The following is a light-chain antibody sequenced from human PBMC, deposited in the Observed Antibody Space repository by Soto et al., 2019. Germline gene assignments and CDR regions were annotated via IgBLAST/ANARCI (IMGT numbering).Light chain of an antibody. CDR3: SSYAGSNNHVV. CDR1: SSDVGGYNY. V-gene: IGLV2-8*01. Sequence: QSALTQPPSASGSPGQSVTISCTGTSSDVGGYNYVSWYQQLPGKAPKLMIYEVTKRPSGVPDRFSGSKSGNTASLTVSGLQAEDEADYYCSSYAGSNNHVVFGGGTKVTVL. J-gene: IGLJ2*01. CDR2: EVT.